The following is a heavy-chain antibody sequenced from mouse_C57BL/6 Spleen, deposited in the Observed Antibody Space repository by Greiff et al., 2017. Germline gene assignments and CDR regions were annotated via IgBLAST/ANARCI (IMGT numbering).Heavy chain of an antibody. CDR3: TRPLDRSGPHDY. D-gene: IGHD3-2*02. CDR1: GYTFTDYE. J-gene: IGHJ2*01. CDR2: IDPETGGT. Sequence: QVQLQQSGAELVRPGASVTLSCKASGYTFTDYEMHWVKQTPVHGLEWIGAIDPETGGTAYNQKFKGKAILTADKSSSTAYMELRSLTSADSAVYYCTRPLDRSGPHDYWDQGTTRTVSS. V-gene: IGHV1-15*01.